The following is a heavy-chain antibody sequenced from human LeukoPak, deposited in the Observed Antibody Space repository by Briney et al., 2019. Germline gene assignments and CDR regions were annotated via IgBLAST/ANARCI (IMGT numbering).Heavy chain of an antibody. V-gene: IGHV1-69-2*01. CDR3: TAVYALEPPGH. D-gene: IGHD1-14*01. CDR1: GYTFSDYF. CDR2: VDPENGDT. J-gene: IGHJ4*02. Sequence: GTTVKISCKASGYTFSDYFIYWGQQAPGKGLGWVGSVDPENGDTKYAEKFQGRVTITADVSTDTSHMELSSLRSEDTAVYYCTAVYALEPPGHWGQGTLVTVSS.